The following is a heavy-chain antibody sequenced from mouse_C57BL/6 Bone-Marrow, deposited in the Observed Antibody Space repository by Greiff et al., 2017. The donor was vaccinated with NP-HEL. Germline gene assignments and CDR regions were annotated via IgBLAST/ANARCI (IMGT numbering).Heavy chain of an antibody. Sequence: DVMLVESGGGLVQPGGSLSLSCAASGFTFTDYYMSWVRQPPGKALEWLGFIRNKANGYTTEYSASVKGRFTISRDNSQSILYLQMNALRAEDSATYYCARSTVVDYFDVWGTGTTVTVSS. CDR1: GFTFTDYY. J-gene: IGHJ1*03. CDR2: IRNKANGYTT. D-gene: IGHD1-1*01. CDR3: ARSTVVDYFDV. V-gene: IGHV7-3*01.